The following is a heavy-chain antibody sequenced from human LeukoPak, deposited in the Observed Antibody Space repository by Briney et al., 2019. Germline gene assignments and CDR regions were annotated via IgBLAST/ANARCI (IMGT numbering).Heavy chain of an antibody. J-gene: IGHJ5*01. CDR1: GGSINSYY. CDR2: IYYSGST. D-gene: IGHD6-13*01. CDR3: AREVAAAGTLWFDS. V-gene: IGHV4-59*01. Sequence: SQTLSLTCTVSGGSINSYYWNWLRQPPGKGLEWIGYIYYSGSTNYNPSLKSRLTISVDTSKNQFSLRLTSVTAADTAVYYCAREVAAAGTLWFDSWGRGTLVTVSS.